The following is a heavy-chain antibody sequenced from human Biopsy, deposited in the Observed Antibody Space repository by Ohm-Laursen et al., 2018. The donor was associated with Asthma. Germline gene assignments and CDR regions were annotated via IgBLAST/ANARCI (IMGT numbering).Heavy chain of an antibody. Sequence: SVKVSCKSLGGTFNTYVIGWVRQAPGQGLEWMGGINSVFGTTTYPQKFQDRVTITADDSTNTVYMELSSLRSEDTAVYYCARKAGSCISRTCYSLDFWGQGTWSPSPQ. CDR1: GGTFNTYV. D-gene: IGHD2-2*01. V-gene: IGHV1-69*13. CDR3: ARKAGSCISRTCYSLDF. J-gene: IGHJ4*02. CDR2: INSVFGTT.